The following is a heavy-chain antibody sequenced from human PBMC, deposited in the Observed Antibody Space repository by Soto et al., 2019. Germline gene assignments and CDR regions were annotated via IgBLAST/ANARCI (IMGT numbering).Heavy chain of an antibody. CDR3: ARGGGVGVAGSAAFDM. J-gene: IGHJ3*02. Sequence: QLHLVQSGAVVKKPGASVTVSCSASGYPVTAYYMHWVRQAPGRGLEWMGGINPATGAAKYTQTSQGGVTMTRDTSTSTVFMELGGLTSEDPAVFYCARGGGVGVAGSAAFDMWGQGTLVTVSS. CDR1: GYPVTAYY. V-gene: IGHV1-2*02. CDR2: INPATGAA. D-gene: IGHD3-3*01.